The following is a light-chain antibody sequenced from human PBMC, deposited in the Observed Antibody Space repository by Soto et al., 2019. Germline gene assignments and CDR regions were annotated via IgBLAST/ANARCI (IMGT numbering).Light chain of an antibody. CDR3: QQYCNSPRT. V-gene: IGKV3-20*01. Sequence: EIVLTQSPGTLSLSPGERATLSCRASQSVSSSYLAWYQQKPGQAPRLLIYDASSRATGIPDRFSGSGSGTDFTLTISRLEPEDFAVYYCQQYCNSPRTFGQGTKLEIK. CDR2: DAS. J-gene: IGKJ2*01. CDR1: QSVSSSY.